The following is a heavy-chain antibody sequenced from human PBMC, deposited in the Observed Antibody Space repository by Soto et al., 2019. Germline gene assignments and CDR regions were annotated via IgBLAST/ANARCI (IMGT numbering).Heavy chain of an antibody. CDR2: INHSGST. D-gene: IGHD4-17*01. CDR3: ASEFMTTVTRDY. V-gene: IGHV4-34*01. J-gene: IGHJ4*02. Sequence: SETLSLTCAVYGGSFSGYCWTWIRQPPGKGLEWIGEINHSGSTNYNPSLKSPVTISVDTSKNQFSLKLSSVTAADTAVYYCASEFMTTVTRDYWGQGTLVTVSS. CDR1: GGSFSGYC.